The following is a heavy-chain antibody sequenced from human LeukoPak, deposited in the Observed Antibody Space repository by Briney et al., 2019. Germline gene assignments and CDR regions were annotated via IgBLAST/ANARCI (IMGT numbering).Heavy chain of an antibody. J-gene: IGHJ6*02. CDR2: ISGSGRSA. CDR3: AKPGPYSSSWYYEYYYGMDV. V-gene: IGHV3-23*01. Sequence: GGSLRLSCAASGFPFSSYAINWVRQAPGKGLEWVSAISGSGRSAYYADSVKGRFTISRDNSKNTLYPQMNSLRGEDTAVYYCAKPGPYSSSWYYEYYYGMDVWGQGTTVTVSS. D-gene: IGHD6-13*01. CDR1: GFPFSSYA.